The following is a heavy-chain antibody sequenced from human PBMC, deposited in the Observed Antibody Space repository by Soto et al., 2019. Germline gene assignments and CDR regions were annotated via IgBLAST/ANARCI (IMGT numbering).Heavy chain of an antibody. CDR1: GGSFSGYY. CDR3: ASKSLFDWLLTIY. V-gene: IGHV4-34*01. Sequence: SETLSLTCAVYGGSFSGYYWSWIRQPPGKGLEWIGEINHSGSTNYNPSLKSRVTISVDTSKNQFSLKLSSVTAADTAVYYCASKSLFDWLLTIYWGQGTLVTVSS. D-gene: IGHD3-9*01. J-gene: IGHJ4*02. CDR2: INHSGST.